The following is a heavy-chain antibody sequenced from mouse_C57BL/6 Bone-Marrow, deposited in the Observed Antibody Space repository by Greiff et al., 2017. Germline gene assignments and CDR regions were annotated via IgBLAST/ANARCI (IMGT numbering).Heavy chain of an antibody. CDR2: IYPGSGST. CDR3: ARGYGSSYGYFDV. CDR1: GYTFTSYW. V-gene: IGHV1-55*01. D-gene: IGHD1-1*01. Sequence: VQLQQPGAELVKPGASVKMSCKASGYTFTSYWITWVKQRPGQGLEWIGDIYPGSGSTNYNEKFKSKATLTVDTSSSTAYMQLSSLTSEDYAVYYCARGYGSSYGYFDVWGTGTTVTVSS. J-gene: IGHJ1*03.